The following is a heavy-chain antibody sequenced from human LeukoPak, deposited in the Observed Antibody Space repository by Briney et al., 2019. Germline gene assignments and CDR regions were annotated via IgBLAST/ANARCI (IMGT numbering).Heavy chain of an antibody. CDR2: ISSWNDYI. Sequence: GGSLRLSCAASGFTFSSYSMNWVCQDPGKGLEWVSSISSWNDYIYYADSVKGRFAISRDNVKNSLYLQMNSLRVEDTATYYCARDGGYCVKGVCYFDYWGQGTLVTVSS. CDR1: GFTFSSYS. J-gene: IGHJ4*02. V-gene: IGHV3-21*01. D-gene: IGHD2-15*01. CDR3: ARDGGYCVKGVCYFDY.